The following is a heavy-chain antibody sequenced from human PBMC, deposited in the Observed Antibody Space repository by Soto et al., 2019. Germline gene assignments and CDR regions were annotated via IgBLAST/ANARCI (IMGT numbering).Heavy chain of an antibody. J-gene: IGHJ6*02. CDR1: GFTFSSYA. V-gene: IGHV3-23*01. D-gene: IGHD6-13*01. CDR2: ISGSGGST. Sequence: GGSLRLSCAASGFTFSSYAMSWVRQAPGKGLEWVSAISGSGGSTYYADSVKGRFTISRDNSKNTLYLQMNSLRAEDTAVYYCAKDQYSSSWYSYYYYGMDVWGQGTTVTVSS. CDR3: AKDQYSSSWYSYYYYGMDV.